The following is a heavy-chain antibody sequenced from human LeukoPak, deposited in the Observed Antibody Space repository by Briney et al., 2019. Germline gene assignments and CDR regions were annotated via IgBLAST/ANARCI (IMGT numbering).Heavy chain of an antibody. D-gene: IGHD2-15*01. CDR2: INSDGSST. CDR3: AKDNGVVIAATPNPFDY. CDR1: GFTLSSYW. J-gene: IGHJ4*02. Sequence: GGSLRLSCAASGFTLSSYWMHWVRQAPGKGLVWVSRINSDGSSTSYADSVKGRFTISRDNSKNTLYLQMNSLRAEDTAVYYCAKDNGVVIAATPNPFDYWGQGTLVTVSS. V-gene: IGHV3-74*01.